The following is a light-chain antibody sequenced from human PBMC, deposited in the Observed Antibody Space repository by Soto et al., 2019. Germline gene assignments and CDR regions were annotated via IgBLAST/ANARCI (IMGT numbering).Light chain of an antibody. CDR2: GDS. V-gene: IGLV1-40*01. CDR1: SSNIGAGYN. Sequence: QSVLTKPPSVSGAPGKRVTISCTGSSSNIGAGYNVHWYQQVPGTAPKLLIYGDSNRPSGVPDRFSGSKSGTSASLAITGLQAEDEADYYCQSYDSSLSGWLFGGGTKLTVL. CDR3: QSYDSSLSGWL. J-gene: IGLJ3*02.